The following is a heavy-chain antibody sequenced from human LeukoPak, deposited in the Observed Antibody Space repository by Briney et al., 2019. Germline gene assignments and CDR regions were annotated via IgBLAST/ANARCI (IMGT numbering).Heavy chain of an antibody. CDR2: VSLAGRT. J-gene: IGHJ4*02. CDR1: GGSITSTNW. D-gene: IGHD1-26*01. Sequence: SGTLSLTCGVSGGSITSTNWWSWVRQPPGQGLEWIGEVSLAGRTRYNPSLKNRVNISIDESKNHLYLNLASVTAADTAVYYCSRESGPFCPFGHWGQGTLVAVTS. CDR3: SRESGPFCPFGH. V-gene: IGHV4-4*02.